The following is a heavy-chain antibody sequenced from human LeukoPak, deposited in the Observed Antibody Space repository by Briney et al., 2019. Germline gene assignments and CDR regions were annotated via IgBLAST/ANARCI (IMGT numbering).Heavy chain of an antibody. J-gene: IGHJ4*02. CDR2: ISHDGRNE. V-gene: IGHV3-30*18. D-gene: IGHD3-10*01. Sequence: GGSLRLSCEASGFTFSSYGMHWVRRAPGKGLEWMTVISHDGRNENYVESVKGRFTISRDNSKSTLYLQMNSLGVEDTAVYYCAKEGYYGSGSFPDSWGQGTLVTVSS. CDR3: AKEGYYGSGSFPDS. CDR1: GFTFSSYG.